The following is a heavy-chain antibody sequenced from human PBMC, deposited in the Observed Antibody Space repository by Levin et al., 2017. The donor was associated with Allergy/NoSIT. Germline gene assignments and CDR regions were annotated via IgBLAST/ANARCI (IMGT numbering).Heavy chain of an antibody. CDR3: ARALLRISVGLSD. D-gene: IGHD6-19*01. V-gene: IGHV3-21*01. CDR2: ISSSGDYI. J-gene: IGHJ4*02. CDR1: GFTFSAYS. Sequence: LSLTCAASGFTFSAYSMNWVRQAPGKGLEWVSSISSSGDYIYYADSVKGRFTISRDNAKNLLSLQMNSLRAEDTAVYYCARALLRISVGLSDWGQGALVTVSS.